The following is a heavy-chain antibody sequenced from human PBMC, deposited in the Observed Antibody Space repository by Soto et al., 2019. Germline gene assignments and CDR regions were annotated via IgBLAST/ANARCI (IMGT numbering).Heavy chain of an antibody. J-gene: IGHJ4*02. Sequence: VGSLRLSCAASGFTFSSYGMHWVRQAPGKGLEWVAAISYDGTNKNYADSVKGRFTISRDNSKNTLYLQMNSLRAEDTAVYYCAKARAQYYDFWSGYPVDYWGQGTLVTVSS. CDR1: GFTFSSYG. V-gene: IGHV3-30*18. CDR3: AKARAQYYDFWSGYPVDY. CDR2: ISYDGTNK. D-gene: IGHD3-3*01.